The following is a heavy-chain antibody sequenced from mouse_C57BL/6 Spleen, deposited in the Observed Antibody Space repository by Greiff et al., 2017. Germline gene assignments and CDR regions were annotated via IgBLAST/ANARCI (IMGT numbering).Heavy chain of an antibody. V-gene: IGHV1-66*01. CDR3: ARSDYYHFFAY. CDR1: GYSFTSYY. CDR2: LYPGSGNT. D-gene: IGHD2-4*01. Sequence: QVQLQQSGPELVKPGASVTISCKASGYSFTSYYIHWVKQRPGQGLEWIGWLYPGSGNTKYNEKFKGKATLTADTSSSTAYMQLSRLTSEDSAVYYCARSDYYHFFAYWGQGTLVTVSA. J-gene: IGHJ3*01.